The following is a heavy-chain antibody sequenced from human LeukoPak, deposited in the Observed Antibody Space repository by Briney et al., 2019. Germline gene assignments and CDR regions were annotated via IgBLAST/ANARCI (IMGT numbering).Heavy chain of an antibody. Sequence: GGTLRLSCAASGFTFSSYGMSWVRQAPGKGLEWVSAISGSGGSTYYADSVKGRFTISRDNSKNTLYLQMNSLRAEDTAVHYCARDLQYFDYVWGSYRLDGFDIWGQGTMVTVSS. D-gene: IGHD3-16*01. J-gene: IGHJ3*02. V-gene: IGHV3-23*01. CDR3: ARDLQYFDYVWGSYRLDGFDI. CDR1: GFTFSSYG. CDR2: ISGSGGST.